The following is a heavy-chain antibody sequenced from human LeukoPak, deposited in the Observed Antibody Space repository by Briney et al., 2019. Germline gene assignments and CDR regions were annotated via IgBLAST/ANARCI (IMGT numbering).Heavy chain of an antibody. D-gene: IGHD3-16*02. V-gene: IGHV4-34*01. Sequence: SETLSLTCAVYGGSFSGYYWSWIRQPPGKGLEWIGEINHSGSTNYNPSLKSRVTISVDTSKSQFSLKLSSVTAADTAVYYCARRVYYDYVWGSYRYGIPRDPSFDYWGQGTLVTVSS. CDR3: ARRVYYDYVWGSYRYGIPRDPSFDY. CDR1: GGSFSGYY. J-gene: IGHJ4*02. CDR2: INHSGST.